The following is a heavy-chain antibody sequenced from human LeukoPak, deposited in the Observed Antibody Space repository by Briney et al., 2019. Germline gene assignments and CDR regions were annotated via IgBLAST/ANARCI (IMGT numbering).Heavy chain of an antibody. CDR2: FKYDGSTT. CDR1: GFTFSAYW. J-gene: IGHJ4*02. D-gene: IGHD3-9*01. V-gene: IGHV3-74*01. CDR3: ARDLYWLLFDY. Sequence: PGGSLRLSCAASGFTFSAYWMHWVRQAPGKGLGWGSHFKYDGSTTTYADSVRGRFTISRDNAKKMLYLQLNSLRAANTAVSYCARDLYWLLFDYCGRGTLILVSS.